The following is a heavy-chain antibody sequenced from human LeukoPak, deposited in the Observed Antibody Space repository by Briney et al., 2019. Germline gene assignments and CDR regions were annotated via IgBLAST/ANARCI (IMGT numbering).Heavy chain of an antibody. J-gene: IGHJ3*02. Sequence: GGSLRLSRAASGFTVSSNYMSWVRQAPGKGLEWVSTISGSGGSTYYADSVKGRFTISRDNSKNTLYLQMNSLRAEDTAVYYCAKEANDAFDIWGQGTMVTVSS. CDR2: ISGSGGST. CDR3: AKEANDAFDI. V-gene: IGHV3-23*01. CDR1: GFTVSSNY.